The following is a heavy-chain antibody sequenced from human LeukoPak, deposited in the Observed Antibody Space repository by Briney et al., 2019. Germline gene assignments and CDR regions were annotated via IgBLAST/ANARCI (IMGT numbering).Heavy chain of an antibody. CDR2: IRYDSIYK. V-gene: IGHV3-33*01. CDR1: GFTFKNHG. D-gene: IGHD7-27*01. Sequence: GGSLRLSCATSGFTFKNHGMHWVRQSPGKGLEWVAVIRYDSIYKFYGDSVKGRFSISRDDSKDVLYLQMNSLRAEDTAVYYCAREGLGIGAAFDIWGQGTMVTVSS. CDR3: AREGLGIGAAFDI. J-gene: IGHJ3*02.